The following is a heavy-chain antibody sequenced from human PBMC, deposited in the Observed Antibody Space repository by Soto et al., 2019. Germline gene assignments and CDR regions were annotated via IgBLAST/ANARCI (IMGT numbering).Heavy chain of an antibody. J-gene: IGHJ3*02. CDR3: AIALVRFIVVVPAATTYDAFDI. D-gene: IGHD2-2*01. CDR2: ISGSGGST. CDR1: GFTFSSYA. V-gene: IGHV3-23*01. Sequence: GGSLRLSCAASGFTFSSYAMSWVRQAPGKGLEWVSAISGSGGSTYYADSVKGRFTISRDNSKNTLYLQMNSLRAEDTAVYYCAIALVRFIVVVPAATTYDAFDIWGQGTMVTVSS.